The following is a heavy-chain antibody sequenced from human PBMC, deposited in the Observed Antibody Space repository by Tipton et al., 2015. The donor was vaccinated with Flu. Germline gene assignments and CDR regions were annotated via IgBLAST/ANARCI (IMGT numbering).Heavy chain of an antibody. CDR2: IHPRDSDT. D-gene: IGHD1-26*01. CDR3: ARRPTYSENRPGRFDY. Sequence: QLVQSGAEVRKPGDSLKISCKVSGYSFANYWLGWVRQMPGKGLEWMGIIHPRDSDTTYSPSFQAQVTISIDKSISTVYLQWDILRASATAIYYCARRPTYSENRPGRFDYWGQGTLVTVS. CDR1: GYSFANYW. J-gene: IGHJ4*02. V-gene: IGHV5-51*01.